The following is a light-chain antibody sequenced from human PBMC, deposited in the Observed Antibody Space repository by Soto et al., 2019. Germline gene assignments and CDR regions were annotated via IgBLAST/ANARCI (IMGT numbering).Light chain of an antibody. Sequence: EIVLTQSPATLSLSPGERATLSCRASQSVNNYLAWYQQKPGQAPRRLIYDASNSATGIPARFSGSGSGTDFSLTISSLEPEDLAVYYCQQRSKWPLTFGGGTKVEIK. CDR2: DAS. J-gene: IGKJ4*01. V-gene: IGKV3-11*01. CDR3: QQRSKWPLT. CDR1: QSVNNY.